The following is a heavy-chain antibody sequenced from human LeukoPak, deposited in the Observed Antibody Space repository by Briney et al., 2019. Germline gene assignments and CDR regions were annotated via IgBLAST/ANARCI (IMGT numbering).Heavy chain of an antibody. Sequence: PSETLSLTCTVSGASISSSSYYWGWIRQPPGKGLEWVGTIFYSGNTYYNPSLKSRVAISVDTSKNQFSLKLSSLTAADTAVYYCARVYPVAGTFDTMKFDPWGQGTLVTVSS. J-gene: IGHJ5*02. CDR2: IFYSGNT. CDR1: GASISSSSYY. V-gene: IGHV4-39*07. D-gene: IGHD6-19*01. CDR3: ARVYPVAGTFDTMKFDP.